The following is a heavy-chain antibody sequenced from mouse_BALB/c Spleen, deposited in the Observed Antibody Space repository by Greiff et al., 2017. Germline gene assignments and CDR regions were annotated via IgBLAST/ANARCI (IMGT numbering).Heavy chain of an antibody. J-gene: IGHJ4*01. CDR2: IYPGDGDT. Sequence: QVQLQQSGAELVRPGSSVKISCKASGYAFSSYWMNWVKQRPGQGLEWIGQIYPGDGDTNYNGKFKGKATLTADKSSSTAYMQLSSLTSEDSAVYFCARWGYGIPFEAMDYWGQGTSVTVSS. D-gene: IGHD2-10*02. V-gene: IGHV1-80*01. CDR3: ARWGYGIPFEAMDY. CDR1: GYAFSSYW.